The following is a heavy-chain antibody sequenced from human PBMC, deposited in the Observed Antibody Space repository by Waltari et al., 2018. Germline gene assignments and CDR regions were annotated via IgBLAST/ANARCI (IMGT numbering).Heavy chain of an antibody. D-gene: IGHD2-21*02. CDR3: ASQAYCAGDCYPYDAFDI. CDR2: IIPIFGTA. J-gene: IGHJ3*02. Sequence: QVQLVQSGAEVKKPGSSVKVSCKASGGTFRSYVISWVRQAPGQGLEWMGRIIPIFGTANYAQKFQGRVTITADESTSTAYMDLSSLRSEDTAVYYCASQAYCAGDCYPYDAFDIWGQGTMVTVSS. CDR1: GGTFRSYV. V-gene: IGHV1-69*15.